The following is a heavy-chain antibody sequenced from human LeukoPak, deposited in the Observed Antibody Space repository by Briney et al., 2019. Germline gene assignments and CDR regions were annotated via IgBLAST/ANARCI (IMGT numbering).Heavy chain of an antibody. J-gene: IGHJ4*02. D-gene: IGHD2-15*01. CDR1: GFTFSSYG. V-gene: IGHV3-30*02. CDR2: IRYDGSNE. CDR3: SKDNVRSCSGGFCYSNDIALFDY. Sequence: GGSLRLSCVASGFTFSSYGMHWVRQAPGKGLEWVAFIRYDGSNEYYADSVKGRFTISRDNSKNTLYLQMSSLRTEDTAVYYCSKDNVRSCSGGFCYSNDIALFDYWGQGTLVTVSS.